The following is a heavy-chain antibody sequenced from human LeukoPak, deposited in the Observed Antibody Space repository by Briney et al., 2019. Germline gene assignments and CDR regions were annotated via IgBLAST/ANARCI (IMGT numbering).Heavy chain of an antibody. CDR1: GGTFTSYG. D-gene: IGHD3-22*01. V-gene: IGHV1-18*01. Sequence: ASVKVSCKASGGTFTSYGISWVRQAPGQGLEWMGWISAYNGNTNYAQKLQGRVTMTTDTSTSTAYMELRSLRSDDTAVYYCARDSPRPHYYDSSGYYGYWGQGTLVTVSS. CDR2: ISAYNGNT. J-gene: IGHJ4*02. CDR3: ARDSPRPHYYDSSGYYGY.